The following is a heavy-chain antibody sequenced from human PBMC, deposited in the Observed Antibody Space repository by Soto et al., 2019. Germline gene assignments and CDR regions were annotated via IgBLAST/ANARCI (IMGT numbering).Heavy chain of an antibody. V-gene: IGHV4-4*02. CDR1: GGSISSSNW. Sequence: QVQLQESGPGLVKPSGTLSLTCAVSGGSISSSNWWSWVRQPPGKGLEWIGEIYHSGSTNYNPSLKGRXXIXVXXSKNQFSLKLSAVTAADTAVYYCARDKRAAAGYDDRGQGTLVTVSS. CDR2: IYHSGST. D-gene: IGHD6-13*01. J-gene: IGHJ4*02. CDR3: ARDKRAAAGYDD.